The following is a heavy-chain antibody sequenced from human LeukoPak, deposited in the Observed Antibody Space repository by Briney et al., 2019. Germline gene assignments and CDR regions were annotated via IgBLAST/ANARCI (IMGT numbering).Heavy chain of an antibody. CDR1: GYTFTSYG. V-gene: IGHV1-18*01. Sequence: ASVKVSCKASGYTFTSYGISWVRQAPGQGLEWMGWISAYNGNTNYAQKFQGRVTITADESTSTAYMELSSLRSEDTAVYYCARDGTIDPWGQGTLVTVSS. D-gene: IGHD1-26*01. CDR2: ISAYNGNT. CDR3: ARDGTIDP. J-gene: IGHJ5*02.